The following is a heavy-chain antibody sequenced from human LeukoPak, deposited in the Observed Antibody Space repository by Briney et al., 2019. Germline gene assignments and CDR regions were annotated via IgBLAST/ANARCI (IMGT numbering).Heavy chain of an antibody. Sequence: GGSLRLSCAASGFTFSSYAMSWVRQAPGKGLEWVSAISGSGGSTYYADSVKGRFTISRDNSKNTLYLQMNSLRAEDTAVYYCAKWYYDFWSGYLGHWGQGTLVTVSS. V-gene: IGHV3-23*01. CDR3: AKWYYDFWSGYLGH. D-gene: IGHD3-3*01. CDR1: GFTFSSYA. CDR2: ISGSGGST. J-gene: IGHJ4*02.